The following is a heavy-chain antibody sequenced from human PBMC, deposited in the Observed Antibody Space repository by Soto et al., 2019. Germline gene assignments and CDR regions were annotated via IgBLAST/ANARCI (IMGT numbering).Heavy chain of an antibody. CDR1: GGSINSGGYS. CDR3: ARVERTLSTPFAYGMDV. D-gene: IGHD2-2*01. Sequence: QLQLQESGSGLVKPSQTLSLTCTVSGGSINSGGYSWIWIRQPPGKGLEWIGYIYHTGNTFYNPSLQSRVTLSVDQSTNQFSLSLGSVTAADTAMYYCARVERTLSTPFAYGMDVWGQGTTVTVSS. CDR2: IYHTGNT. V-gene: IGHV4-30-2*01. J-gene: IGHJ6*02.